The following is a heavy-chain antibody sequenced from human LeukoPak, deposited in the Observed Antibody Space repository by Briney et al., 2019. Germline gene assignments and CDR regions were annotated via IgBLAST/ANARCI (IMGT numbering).Heavy chain of an antibody. CDR3: ARDYDFWSGYYKGGEDYFDY. CDR2: IWYDGSNK. CDR1: GFTFSSYG. D-gene: IGHD3-3*01. Sequence: GGSLRLSCAASGFTFSSYGMHWVRQAPGKGLEWVAVIWYDGSNKYYADSVKGRFTISRDNSKNTLYLQMNSLRAEDTAVYYCARDYDFWSGYYKGGEDYFDYWGQGTLVTVSS. V-gene: IGHV3-33*01. J-gene: IGHJ4*02.